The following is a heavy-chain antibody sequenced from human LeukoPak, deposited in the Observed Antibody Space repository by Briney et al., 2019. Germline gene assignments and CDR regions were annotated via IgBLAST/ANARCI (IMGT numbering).Heavy chain of an antibody. J-gene: IGHJ6*02. CDR1: GFTCSSYG. D-gene: IGHD3-22*01. CDR2: VSYLGDDQ. CDR3: AKDRSSGPHYYYGMDV. Sequence: GGPLRLSCAASGFTCSSYGIHWVRQSPGKGLEWVAVVSYLGDDQFYADSVKGRFTISRDNSKKTVFLQMNSLRGEDTAVYYCAKDRSSGPHYYYGMDVWGRGTTVIVSS. V-gene: IGHV3-30*18.